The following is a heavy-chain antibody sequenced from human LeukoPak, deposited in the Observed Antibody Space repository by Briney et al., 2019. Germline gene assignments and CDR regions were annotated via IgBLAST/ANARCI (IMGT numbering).Heavy chain of an antibody. V-gene: IGHV3-30*18. CDR3: AKLGFDSSGSHTLFDY. J-gene: IGHJ4*02. Sequence: GGSLRLSCAASGFTFSSYAMHWVRQGPGKGLEWLAIISYDGRNNHYGDSVKGRFTISRDNSKNTLHLQMNSLRAEDTAVYYRAKLGFDSSGSHTLFDYWGQGTQVTVSS. CDR1: GFTFSSYA. CDR2: ISYDGRNN. D-gene: IGHD3-22*01.